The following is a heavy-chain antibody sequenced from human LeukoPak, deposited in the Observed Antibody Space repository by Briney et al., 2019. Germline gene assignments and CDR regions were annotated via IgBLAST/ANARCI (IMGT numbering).Heavy chain of an antibody. Sequence: GGSLRLSCAASGFTFSIHAMSWVRQAPGEGREWVSAISGIGANTYHADSVKGRFTNYRNNPKNTLYLQMNSLRAEHTAVYYCAKKEGSGSYRPFDYWGQGTLVTVSS. CDR2: ISGIGANT. CDR3: AKKEGSGSYRPFDY. D-gene: IGHD3-10*01. J-gene: IGHJ4*02. V-gene: IGHV3-23*01. CDR1: GFTFSIHA.